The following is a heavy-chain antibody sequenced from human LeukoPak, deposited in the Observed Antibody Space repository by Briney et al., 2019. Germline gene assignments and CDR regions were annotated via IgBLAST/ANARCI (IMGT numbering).Heavy chain of an antibody. V-gene: IGHV3-23*01. CDR1: GFSFNRYA. J-gene: IGHJ2*01. D-gene: IGHD2-8*01. Sequence: GGSLRLSCAASGFSFNRYAVAWVRQAPGKGLEWVSTISGSGGRTFFADSVKGLFTVSRDNSVFLQMNSLRPEDTALYYCAQSTSMRYFFDLWGRGTLVTVSS. CDR2: ISGSGGRT. CDR3: AQSTSMRYFFDL.